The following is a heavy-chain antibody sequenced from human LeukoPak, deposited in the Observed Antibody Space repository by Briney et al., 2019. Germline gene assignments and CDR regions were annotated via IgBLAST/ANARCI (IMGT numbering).Heavy chain of an antibody. CDR3: AREREWEAFFDY. CDR2: INHSGST. V-gene: IGHV4-34*01. D-gene: IGHD1-26*01. Sequence: SETLSLTCAVYGGSFSGYYWSWIRQPPGKGLEWIGEINHSGSTNYNPSLKSRVTISVDTSKNQFSLKLSSVTAADTAVYYCAREREWEAFFDYWGQGTLVTVSS. CDR1: GGSFSGYY. J-gene: IGHJ4*02.